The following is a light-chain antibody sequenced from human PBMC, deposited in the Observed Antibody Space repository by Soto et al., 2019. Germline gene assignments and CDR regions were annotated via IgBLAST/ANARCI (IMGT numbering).Light chain of an antibody. CDR1: SSDVGGYNY. CDR3: SSYTSSSTLV. V-gene: IGLV2-14*01. CDR2: EVS. Sequence: QSALAQPASVSASPGQSITISCTGTSSDVGGYNYVSWYQQHPGKAPKLMIYEVSNRPSGVSNRFSGSKSGNTASLTISALQAEDEADYYCSSYTSSSTLVFGTGTKVIVL. J-gene: IGLJ1*01.